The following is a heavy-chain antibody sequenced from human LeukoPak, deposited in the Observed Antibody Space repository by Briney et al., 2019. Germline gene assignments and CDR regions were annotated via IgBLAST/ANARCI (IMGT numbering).Heavy chain of an antibody. CDR3: ATCSGGSCYSGGFDS. Sequence: GASVKVSCKASGYTFTSYGISWVRQAPGQGLEWMGWISAYNGNTNYAQKLQGRVTMTTDTSTSTAYMELRSLRSDDTAVYYCATCSGGSCYSGGFDSWGQGTLVTVSS. V-gene: IGHV1-18*04. J-gene: IGHJ4*02. CDR2: ISAYNGNT. D-gene: IGHD2-15*01. CDR1: GYTFTSYG.